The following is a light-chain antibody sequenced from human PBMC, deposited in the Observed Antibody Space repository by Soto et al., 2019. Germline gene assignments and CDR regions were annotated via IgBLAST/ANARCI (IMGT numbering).Light chain of an antibody. Sequence: DIQMTQSPSTLSGSVGDRVTITCRASQTISSLLAWYQQKPGKAPKLLIYKASTLKSGVPSRFSGSGSGTEFTLTISSLQPDDFATYDCQHYNSYSEAFGQGTKVDIK. CDR1: QTISSL. V-gene: IGKV1-5*03. J-gene: IGKJ1*01. CDR3: QHYNSYSEA. CDR2: KAS.